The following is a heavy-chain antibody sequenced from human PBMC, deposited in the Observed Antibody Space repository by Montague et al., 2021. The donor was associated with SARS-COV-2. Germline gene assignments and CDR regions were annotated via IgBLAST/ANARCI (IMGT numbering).Heavy chain of an antibody. CDR1: GDSVSINIAA. D-gene: IGHD2-8*02. Sequence: CAISGDSVSINIAAWNWIRQSPSRGLEWLGRTKYTSTRYETYAVSVQSRITITADTSKNQFSLHLNSVTPEDTAVYYCARDLYWAFDAWGLGTTVTVSA. V-gene: IGHV6-1*01. CDR2: TKYTSTRYE. CDR3: ARDLYWAFDA. J-gene: IGHJ3*01.